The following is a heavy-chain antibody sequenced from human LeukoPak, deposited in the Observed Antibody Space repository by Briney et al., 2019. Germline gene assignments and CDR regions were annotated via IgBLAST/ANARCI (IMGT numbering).Heavy chain of an antibody. CDR2: IYTSGST. Sequence: PSETLSLTCTVSGGSISSGSYYWSWIRQPAGKGLEWIGRIYTSGSTNYNPSLKSRVTISVDTSKNQFSLKLRSVTAADTAVYYCARGYSSGYYFQYYYMDVWGKGTTVTVSS. J-gene: IGHJ6*03. D-gene: IGHD3-22*01. CDR1: GGSISSGSYY. CDR3: ARGYSSGYYFQYYYMDV. V-gene: IGHV4-61*02.